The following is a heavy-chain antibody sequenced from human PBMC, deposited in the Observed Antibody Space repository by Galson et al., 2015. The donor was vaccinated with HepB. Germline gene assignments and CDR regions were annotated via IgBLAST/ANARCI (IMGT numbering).Heavy chain of an antibody. V-gene: IGHV3-23*01. CDR2: VSGHGTTT. CDR1: GFTFSSYA. D-gene: IGHD6-13*01. Sequence: SLRLSCAASGFTFSSYAMSWVRQAPGKGLEWVAAVSGHGTTTYYADSVKGRFTISRDSSKNTVFLQMNSLRAEDMAVYYCAKSPGYSSTWGDYFDYWGQGTLVTVFS. CDR3: AKSPGYSSTWGDYFDY. J-gene: IGHJ4*02.